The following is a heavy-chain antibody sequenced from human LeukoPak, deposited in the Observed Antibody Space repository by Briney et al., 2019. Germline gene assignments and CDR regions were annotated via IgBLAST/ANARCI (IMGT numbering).Heavy chain of an antibody. Sequence: SETLSLTCTVSGGSISSSSYYWGWIRQPPGKGLEWIGSIYYSGSTYYNPSLKSRVTISVDTSKNQFSLKLSSVTAADTAVYYCARGRGGDYDSSGLPYNWFDPWGQGTLVTVSS. V-gene: IGHV4-39*07. J-gene: IGHJ5*02. CDR2: IYYSGST. D-gene: IGHD3-22*01. CDR1: GGSISSSSYY. CDR3: ARGRGGDYDSSGLPYNWFDP.